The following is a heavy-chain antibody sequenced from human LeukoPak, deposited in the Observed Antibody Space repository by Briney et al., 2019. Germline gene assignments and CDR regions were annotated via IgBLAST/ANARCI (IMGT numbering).Heavy chain of an antibody. D-gene: IGHD3-22*01. J-gene: IGHJ4*02. V-gene: IGHV1-24*01. CDR2: FDPEDGET. CDR1: GYTLTELS. Sequence: GASVKVSCKVSGYTLTELSMHWVRQAPGKGLEWMGGFDPEDGETIYAQKFQGRVTMTEDTSTDTAYVELSSLRSEDTAVYYCATGGSGYYFTSFHYWGQGTLVTVSS. CDR3: ATGGSGYYFTSFHY.